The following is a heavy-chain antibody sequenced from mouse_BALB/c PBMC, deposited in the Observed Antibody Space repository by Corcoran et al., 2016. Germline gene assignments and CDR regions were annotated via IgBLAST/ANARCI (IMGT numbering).Heavy chain of an antibody. Sequence: EVKLLESGGGLVQPGGSLKLSCAASGVDCSRYWMSWVRQAPGKGREWIGEINPDSSTINYTPSLKDKFIISRDNAKTTLYLQMSKVRSDDTALYYCARLWDWYFDVWGAGTTVTVSS. CDR3: ARLWDWYFDV. CDR1: GVDCSRYW. D-gene: IGHD4-1*01. CDR2: INPDSSTI. J-gene: IGHJ1*01. V-gene: IGHV4-1*02.